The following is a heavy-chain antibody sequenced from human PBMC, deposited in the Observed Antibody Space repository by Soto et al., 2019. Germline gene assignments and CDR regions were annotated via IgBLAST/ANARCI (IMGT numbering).Heavy chain of an antibody. V-gene: IGHV3-30*18. J-gene: IGHJ4*02. D-gene: IGHD3-9*01. CDR2: ISYDGSNK. Sequence: QVQLVESGGGVVQPGRSLRLSCAASGFTFSSYGMHWVRQAPGKGLEWVAVISYDGSNKYYADSVKCRFTISRDNSKNSLYLKMNSLGDEDTAVYYCAKSAFDILTGYSHYWGQGTLVTVSS. CDR1: GFTFSSYG. CDR3: AKSAFDILTGYSHY.